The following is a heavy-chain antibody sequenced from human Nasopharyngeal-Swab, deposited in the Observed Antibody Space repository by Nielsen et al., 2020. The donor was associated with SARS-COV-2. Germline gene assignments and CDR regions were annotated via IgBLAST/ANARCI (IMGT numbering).Heavy chain of an antibody. V-gene: IGHV1-69*01. CDR1: GGTFSSYA. D-gene: IGHD4-11*01. CDR3: AKDLHLTSDYIHYASFDY. Sequence: VKVSCKASGGTFSSYAISWVRQAPGQGLEWMGGIIPIFGTANYAQKFQGRVTITADESTSTAYMELSSLRSEDTAVYYCAKDLHLTSDYIHYASFDYWGQGTLVTVSS. CDR2: IIPIFGTA. J-gene: IGHJ4*02.